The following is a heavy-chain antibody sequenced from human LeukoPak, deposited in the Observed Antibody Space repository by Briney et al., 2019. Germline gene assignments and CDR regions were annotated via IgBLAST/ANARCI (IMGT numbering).Heavy chain of an antibody. V-gene: IGHV3-7*03. CDR2: IKQDGSEK. CDR3: ARKQYCSSTSSYIAEYFQR. CDR1: GFTFSSYW. D-gene: IGHD2-2*02. Sequence: GGSLRLSCAASGFTFSSYWMSWVRQAPGKGLEWVANIKQDGSEKYYVDSVKGRFTISRDNAKNSLYLQMNSLRAEDTAVYYCARKQYCSSTSSYIAEYFQRWGQGTLVTVSS. J-gene: IGHJ1*01.